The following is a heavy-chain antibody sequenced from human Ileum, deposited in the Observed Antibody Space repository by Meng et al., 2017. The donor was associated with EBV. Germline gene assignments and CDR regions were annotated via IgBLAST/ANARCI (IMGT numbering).Heavy chain of an antibody. Sequence: QVQLVQFGVEVKKPGASVKVSCKASGYTFTDYGITWVRQAPGQGLEWMGWISSYSGNTKYAQKFQGRVTMTTDTFTTTTYMELRSLRSDDMAVYYCVRDLVSGNLNWFDPWGQGTLVTVSS. J-gene: IGHJ5*02. D-gene: IGHD2-21*02. CDR1: GYTFTDYG. CDR2: ISSYSGNT. CDR3: VRDLVSGNLNWFDP. V-gene: IGHV1-18*03.